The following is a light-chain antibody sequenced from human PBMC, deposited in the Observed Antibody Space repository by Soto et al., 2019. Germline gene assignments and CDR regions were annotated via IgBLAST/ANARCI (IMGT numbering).Light chain of an antibody. Sequence: DIQMTQLPSSLSAYVGDRVTITCQASDVISNFLTWYQQKPGKAPKVLISEASNLQREVPSRFSGSGSGTHFTLTISSLQPDDVVTYYCQQYEDLPRAFGQGTRLEIK. CDR3: QQYEDLPRA. V-gene: IGKV1-33*01. J-gene: IGKJ5*01. CDR1: DVISNF. CDR2: EAS.